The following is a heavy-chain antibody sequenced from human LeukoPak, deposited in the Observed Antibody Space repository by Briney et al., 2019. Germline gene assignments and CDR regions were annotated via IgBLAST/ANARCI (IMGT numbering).Heavy chain of an antibody. CDR3: ARDRWQLAQDFDY. CDR2: ISSSSSYI. J-gene: IGHJ4*02. V-gene: IGHV3-21*01. D-gene: IGHD6-6*01. CDR1: GFTFSSYS. Sequence: GGSLRLSCAASGFTFSSYSMNWVRQAPGKGLEWVSSISSSSSYIYYADSVKGRFTISRDNAKNSLYLQMNSLRAEDTAVYYCARDRWQLAQDFDYWGQGTLVTVS.